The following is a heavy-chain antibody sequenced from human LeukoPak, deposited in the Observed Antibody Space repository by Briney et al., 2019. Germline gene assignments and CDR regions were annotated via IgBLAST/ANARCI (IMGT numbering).Heavy chain of an antibody. CDR2: IWYDGSNK. CDR1: GFTFSSYG. V-gene: IGHV3-33*06. Sequence: PGRSLRLSCAASGFTFSSYGMHWVRQAPGKGLEWVAVIWYDGSNKYYADSVKGRFTISRDNSKNTLYLQMNSLRAEDTAVYYCAKGGSIVGATVFWYWGQGTLVTVSS. CDR3: AKGGSIVGATVFWY. D-gene: IGHD1-26*01. J-gene: IGHJ4*02.